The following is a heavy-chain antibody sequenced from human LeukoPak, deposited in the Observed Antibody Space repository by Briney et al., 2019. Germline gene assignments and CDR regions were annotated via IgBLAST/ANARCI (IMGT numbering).Heavy chain of an antibody. CDR1: GGSISSGSYY. V-gene: IGHV4-61*02. Sequence: PSETLSLTCTVSGGSISSGSYYWSWIRQPAGKGLEGIGRIYTSGSTNYNPSLKSRVTISVDTSKNQFSRKLSSVTAADTAVYYCARGLRATKPEFDYWGQGTLVTVSS. CDR2: IYTSGST. D-gene: IGHD5-12*01. J-gene: IGHJ4*02. CDR3: ARGLRATKPEFDY.